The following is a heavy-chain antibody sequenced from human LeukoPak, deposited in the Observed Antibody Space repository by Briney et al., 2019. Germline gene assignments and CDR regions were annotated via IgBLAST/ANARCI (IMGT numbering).Heavy chain of an antibody. D-gene: IGHD5-18*01. CDR1: GFTFSSYS. Sequence: GGSLRLSCAASGFTFSSYSMNWVRQAPGKGLEWVSSISSTSSYIFYADSLKGRFTISRDNAKSSLFLQMNSLRAEDTAVYYCAGEAGGYSYATHLDYWGQGTLVTVSS. CDR2: ISSTSSYI. V-gene: IGHV3-21*01. CDR3: AGEAGGYSYATHLDY. J-gene: IGHJ4*02.